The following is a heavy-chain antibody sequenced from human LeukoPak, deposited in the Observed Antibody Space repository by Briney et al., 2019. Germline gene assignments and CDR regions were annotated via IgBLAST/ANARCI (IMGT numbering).Heavy chain of an antibody. CDR1: GGSFSGYY. CDR3: AXSAAMAEIDY. D-gene: IGHD5-18*01. Sequence: SETLSLTCAVYGGSFSGYYWSWIRQPPGKGLEWIGEINHSGSTNYNPSLKSRVTISVDTSKNQFSLKLSSVTAADTAVYYCAXSAAMAEIDYWGQGTLVTVSS. CDR2: INHSGST. J-gene: IGHJ4*02. V-gene: IGHV4-34*01.